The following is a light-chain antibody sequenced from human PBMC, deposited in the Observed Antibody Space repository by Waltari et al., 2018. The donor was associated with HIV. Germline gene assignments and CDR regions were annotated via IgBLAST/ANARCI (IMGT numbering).Light chain of an antibody. Sequence: SYDLTQAPSLSVSPGQAAKILCSGFNLNNNYVSWYQQKPGQSPLLLIFQDRKRPSGIPERFSGSSSGNTATLTISGTQSVDEADYFCQAWGNNTVVFGGGTKLTVL. CDR1: NLNNNY. J-gene: IGLJ2*01. CDR3: QAWGNNTVV. V-gene: IGLV3-1*01. CDR2: QDR.